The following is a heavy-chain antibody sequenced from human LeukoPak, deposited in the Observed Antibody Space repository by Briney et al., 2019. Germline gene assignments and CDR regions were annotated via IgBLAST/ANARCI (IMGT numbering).Heavy chain of an antibody. CDR1: GFTFSNAW. V-gene: IGHV4-4*02. J-gene: IGHJ6*03. CDR2: IYASGST. Sequence: GSLRLSCAASGFTFSNAWMSWVRQPPGKGLEWIGEIYASGSTNYKPSLKSRVTISVDKSKNQFSLKLSSVTAADTAVYYCARANDYGDPLPRYMDVWGKGTTVTVSS. D-gene: IGHD4-17*01. CDR3: ARANDYGDPLPRYMDV.